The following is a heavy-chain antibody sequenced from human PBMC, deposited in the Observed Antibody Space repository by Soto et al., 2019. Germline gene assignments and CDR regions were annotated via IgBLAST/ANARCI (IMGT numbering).Heavy chain of an antibody. Sequence: QVQLVQSGAEVKKPGSSVKVSCKASGGTFSSYAISWVRQVPGQGLEWMGGIIPIFGTANYAQKFQGRVTITADESTSTAYMELSSLRSEDTAVYYCARSQTYRKDEGSGSYYRKYYFDYWGQGTLVTVSS. CDR2: IIPIFGTA. D-gene: IGHD3-10*01. J-gene: IGHJ4*02. V-gene: IGHV1-69*12. CDR1: GGTFSSYA. CDR3: ARSQTYRKDEGSGSYYRKYYFDY.